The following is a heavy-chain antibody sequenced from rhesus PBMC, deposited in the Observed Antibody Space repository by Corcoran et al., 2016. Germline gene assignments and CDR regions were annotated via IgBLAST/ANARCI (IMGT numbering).Heavy chain of an antibody. CDR3: ARDKEWGYFDL. D-gene: IGHD1-32*01. CDR1: GGSVSRSNW. V-gene: IGHV4-65*01. J-gene: IGHJ2*01. CDR2: ISGSSGST. Sequence: QVQLQESGPGLVKPSETLSLTCAVSGGSVSRSNWWSWNRQPPGKGLEWIGYISGSSGSTYYNPSLKSRVTISTDTSKNQFSLKLSSVTAADTAVYYCARDKEWGYFDLWGPGTPITISS.